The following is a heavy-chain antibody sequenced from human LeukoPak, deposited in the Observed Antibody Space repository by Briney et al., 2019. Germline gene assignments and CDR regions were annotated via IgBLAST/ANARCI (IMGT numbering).Heavy chain of an antibody. CDR2: IYTSGST. D-gene: IGHD5-18*01. Sequence: SDTLSLPCTVSGGSLSSYYWSWLRQPAGKGLEWIGRIYTSGSTNYNPSLTSRVTISVDTSKNQFSLKLSSVTAADTAVYYCARDSAIQLWGGYYYFMDVWGKGTTVTVSS. CDR3: ARDSAIQLWGGYYYFMDV. V-gene: IGHV4-4*07. CDR1: GGSLSSYY. J-gene: IGHJ6*03.